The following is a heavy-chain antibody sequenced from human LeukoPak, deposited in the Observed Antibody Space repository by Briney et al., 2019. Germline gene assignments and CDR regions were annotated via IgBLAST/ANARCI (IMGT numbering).Heavy chain of an antibody. CDR2: IYDIGST. Sequence: SETLSLTCTVSGGSISTYYWSWVRQPPGKGLEWIGCIYDIGSTNYNPSLKSRVSISVDTSKNQFSLKLSSVTAADTAVYYCARVTGSGSFDYWGQGTLVTVSS. V-gene: IGHV4-59*08. CDR3: ARVTGSGSFDY. J-gene: IGHJ4*02. CDR1: GGSISTYY. D-gene: IGHD3-10*01.